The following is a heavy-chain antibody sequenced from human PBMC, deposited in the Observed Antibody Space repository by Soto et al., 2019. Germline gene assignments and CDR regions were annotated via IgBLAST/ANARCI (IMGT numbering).Heavy chain of an antibody. Sequence: PGGSLRLSCAASGFAFSSYAMAWVRRAPGKGLQWVSSISETGAGTYYADSVKGRFTISRDNSKNTLYLQMNSLRAEDTAVYYCASRPLYCSITSCLDYWGQGTLVTVSS. CDR1: GFAFSSYA. CDR3: ASRPLYCSITSCLDY. J-gene: IGHJ4*02. D-gene: IGHD2-2*01. V-gene: IGHV3-23*01. CDR2: ISETGAGT.